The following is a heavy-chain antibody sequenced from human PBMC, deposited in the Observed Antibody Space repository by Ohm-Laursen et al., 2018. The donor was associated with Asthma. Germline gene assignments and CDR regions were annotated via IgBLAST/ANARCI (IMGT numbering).Heavy chain of an antibody. CDR2: IYYSGST. J-gene: IGHJ6*02. CDR3: ARSGYDRYGYYYYGMDV. D-gene: IGHD5-12*01. Sequence: GTLSLTCTVSGGSISSYYWSWIRQPPGKGLEWIGYIYYSGSTNYNPSLKSRVTISVDTSKNQFSLKLSSVTAADTAVYYCARSGYDRYGYYYYGMDVWGQGTTVTVSS. CDR1: GGSISSYY. V-gene: IGHV4-59*01.